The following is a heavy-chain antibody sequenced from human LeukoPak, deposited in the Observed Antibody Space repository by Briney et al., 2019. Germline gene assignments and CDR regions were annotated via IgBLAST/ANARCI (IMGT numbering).Heavy chain of an antibody. D-gene: IGHD6-13*01. CDR1: GGSISSYY. J-gene: IGHJ1*01. V-gene: IGHV4-4*07. CDR3: AGGPLAAAGGYFQH. CDR2: IYTSGST. Sequence: SETLSLTCTVSGGSISSYYRSWIRQPAGKGLEWIGRIYTSGSTNYNPSLKSRVTMSVDTSKNQFSLKLSSVTAADTAVYYCAGGPLAAAGGYFQHWGQGTLVTVSS.